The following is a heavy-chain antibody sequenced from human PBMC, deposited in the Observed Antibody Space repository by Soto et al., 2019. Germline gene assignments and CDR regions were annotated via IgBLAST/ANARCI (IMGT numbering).Heavy chain of an antibody. CDR2: FDPEDGET. J-gene: IGHJ4*02. D-gene: IGHD3-10*01. Sequence: ASVKVSCKVSGYTLTEVSIHWGRQAPGKGLEWMGGFDPEDGETIYAQKFQGRVTMTEDTSTDTAYMELSSLRSEDTAVYYCATDRGAAFDYWGQGTLVTVSS. CDR3: ATDRGAAFDY. CDR1: GYTLTEVS. V-gene: IGHV1-24*01.